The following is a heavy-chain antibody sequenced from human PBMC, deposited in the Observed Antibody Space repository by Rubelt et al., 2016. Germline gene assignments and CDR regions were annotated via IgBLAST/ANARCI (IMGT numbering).Heavy chain of an antibody. D-gene: IGHD4-17*01. CDR2: IYYSGST. CDR3: ARESTTTVTNGPFDY. J-gene: IGHJ4*02. V-gene: IGHV4-39*07. CDR1: GDSISSYY. Sequence: QVQLQESGPGLVKPSETLSLTCTVSGDSISSYYWSWIRQPPGKGLEWIGSIYYSGSTYYNPSLKSRVTILVDTSKNQLSLKLSSVTAADTAVYYCARESTTTVTNGPFDYWGQGTLVTVSS.